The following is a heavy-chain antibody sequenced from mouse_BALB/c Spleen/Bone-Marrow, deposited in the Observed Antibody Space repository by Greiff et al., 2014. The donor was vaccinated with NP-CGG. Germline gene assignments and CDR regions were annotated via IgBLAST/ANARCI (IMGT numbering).Heavy chain of an antibody. Sequence: LVESGAELARPGASVKMSCKASGYTFTSYTMHWVKQRPGQGLGWIGYINPSSGYTNYNQKFKDKATLTADKSSSTAYMQLSSLTSEDSAVYYCAYGNYGYAMDYWGQGTSVTVSS. V-gene: IGHV1-4*01. D-gene: IGHD2-10*02. CDR2: INPSSGYT. CDR1: GYTFTSYT. CDR3: AYGNYGYAMDY. J-gene: IGHJ4*01.